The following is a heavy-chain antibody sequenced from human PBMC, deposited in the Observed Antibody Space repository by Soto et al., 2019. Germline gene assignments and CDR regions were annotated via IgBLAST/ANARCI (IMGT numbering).Heavy chain of an antibody. CDR1: GDSVNNGRYY. J-gene: IGHJ4*02. Sequence: QVQLQESGPGLVEPSQTLSLTCSVSGDSVNNGRYYWSWIRQTPGKGLEWIGHIYNSGSTYSNPSLRSRITISVDTSKNQFSLKLSSVTAADTAVYYCARGPAGDKVEYWGQGTLVTVSS. D-gene: IGHD7-27*01. CDR3: ARGPAGDKVEY. V-gene: IGHV4-30-4*08. CDR2: IYNSGST.